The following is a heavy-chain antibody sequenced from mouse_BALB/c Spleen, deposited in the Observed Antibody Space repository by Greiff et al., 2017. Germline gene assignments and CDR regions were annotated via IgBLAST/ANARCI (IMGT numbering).Heavy chain of an antibody. D-gene: IGHD3-1*01. V-gene: IGHV14-4*02. J-gene: IGHJ3*01. CDR2: IDPENGDT. Sequence: VQLQQSGAELVRSGASVKLSCTASGFNIKDYYMHWVKQRPEQGLEWIGWIDPENGDTEYAPKFQGKATMTADTSSNTAYLQLSSLTSEDTAVYYCNGPSSGYVRAWFAYWGQGTLVTVSA. CDR1: GFNIKDYY. CDR3: NGPSSGYVRAWFAY.